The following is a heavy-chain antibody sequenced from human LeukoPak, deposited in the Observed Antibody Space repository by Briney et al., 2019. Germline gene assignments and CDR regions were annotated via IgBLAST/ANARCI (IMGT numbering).Heavy chain of an antibody. CDR3: AKCRTYYYDSSGYYACEYFDY. CDR2: IVGGGGGT. Sequence: GGSLRLSCAASGFTFSAYAMSWVRQAPGKGLEWVSGIVGGGGGTKYADSVKGRFTISRDNSKNTLYLQMNSLRAEDAAVYYCAKCRTYYYDSSGYYACEYFDYWGQGTLVTVSS. J-gene: IGHJ4*02. CDR1: GFTFSAYA. D-gene: IGHD3-22*01. V-gene: IGHV3-23*01.